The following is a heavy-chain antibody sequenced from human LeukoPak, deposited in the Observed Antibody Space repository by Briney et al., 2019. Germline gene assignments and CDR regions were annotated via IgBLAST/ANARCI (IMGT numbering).Heavy chain of an antibody. CDR3: AKPTRGSGGSFLIDY. CDR1: GFSFSSYG. V-gene: IGHV3-33*06. J-gene: IGHJ4*02. Sequence: PGGSLRPSCAASGFSFSSYGMHWVRQAPGKGLEWVAVIWDDGSYKYYADSVKGRFTISRDNSKNTLYLQMNSLRAEDTAVYYCAKPTRGSGGSFLIDYWGQGTLVTVSS. D-gene: IGHD2-15*01. CDR2: IWDDGSYK.